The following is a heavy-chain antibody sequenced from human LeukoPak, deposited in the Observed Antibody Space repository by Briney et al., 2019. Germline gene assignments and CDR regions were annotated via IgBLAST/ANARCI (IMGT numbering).Heavy chain of an antibody. CDR2: ISSSSTI. CDR3: ARDQGGYYDSSGPFDY. D-gene: IGHD3-22*01. Sequence: GGSLRLSCAASGFTFSSYAMTWVRQAPGKGLEWVSYISSSSTIYYADSVKGRFTISRDNAKNSLYLQMNSLRAEDTAVYYCARDQGGYYDSSGPFDYWGQGTLVTVSS. J-gene: IGHJ4*02. V-gene: IGHV3-48*01. CDR1: GFTFSSYA.